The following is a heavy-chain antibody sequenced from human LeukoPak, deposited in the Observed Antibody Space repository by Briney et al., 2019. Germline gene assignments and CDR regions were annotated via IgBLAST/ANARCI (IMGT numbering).Heavy chain of an antibody. V-gene: IGHV4-59*01. D-gene: IGHD5-18*01. CDR1: GGSISSYY. J-gene: IGHJ4*02. Sequence: SETLSLTCTVSGGSISSYYWSWIRQPPGKGLEWIGYIYYSGSTNHNPSLKSRVTISVDTSKNQFSLKLSSVTAADTAVYYCAREESRGYSYGLVYWGQGTLVTVSS. CDR2: IYYSGST. CDR3: AREESRGYSYGLVY.